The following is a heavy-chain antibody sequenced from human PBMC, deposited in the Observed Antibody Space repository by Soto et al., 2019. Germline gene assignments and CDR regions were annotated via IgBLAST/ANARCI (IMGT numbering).Heavy chain of an antibody. J-gene: IGHJ3*02. D-gene: IGHD3-9*01. V-gene: IGHV3-48*03. CDR1: GFTFSSYE. CDR2: ISSSGSTI. Sequence: GGSLRLSCAASGFTFSSYEMNWVRQAPGKGLEWVSYISSSGSTIYYADSVKGRFTISRDNVKNSLYLQMNSLRAEDTAVYYCARDDLRHYDILTGYPKNAFDIWGQGTMVTVSS. CDR3: ARDDLRHYDILTGYPKNAFDI.